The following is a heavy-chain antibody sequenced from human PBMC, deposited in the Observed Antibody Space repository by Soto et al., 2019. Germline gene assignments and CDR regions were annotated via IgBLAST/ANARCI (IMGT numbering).Heavy chain of an antibody. V-gene: IGHV4-59*02. Sequence: QLLLQESGPGLVKPSETLSLICNVSGGSVAASYWSWIRQTPGHGLEWIGYGHDSGSTNYNPSLKSRVGISVDTSKNQFFLNLNFATTTDTAVYYCARNYRRGPPFNWFDSWGQGTLVTVSS. J-gene: IGHJ5*01. CDR3: ARNYRRGPPFNWFDS. CDR2: GHDSGST. CDR1: GGSVAASY. D-gene: IGHD3-16*02.